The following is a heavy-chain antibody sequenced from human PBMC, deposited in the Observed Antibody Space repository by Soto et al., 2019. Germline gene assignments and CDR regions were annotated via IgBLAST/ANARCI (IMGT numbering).Heavy chain of an antibody. J-gene: IGHJ6*02. V-gene: IGHV4-31*03. CDR1: DGSISSGGYY. CDR2: IYYSGST. D-gene: IGHD5-12*01. Sequence: SETLSLTCTVSDGSISSGGYYWSWIRQHPGKGLEWIGYIYYSGSTYYNTSLKSRVTISVDTSKNQFSLKLSSVTAADTAVYYCARDRAVALGMDVWGQGTTVTVSS. CDR3: ARDRAVALGMDV.